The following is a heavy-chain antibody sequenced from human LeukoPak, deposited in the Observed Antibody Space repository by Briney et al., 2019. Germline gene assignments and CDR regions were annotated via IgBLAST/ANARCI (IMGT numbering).Heavy chain of an antibody. CDR1: GGSISSHY. CDR2: RHDSGSS. J-gene: IGHJ5*01. Sequence: PSETLSLTCSVSGGSISSHYWMWFRQPPGKGLEWIGHRHDSGSSNYNPSLKSRVTISIDTSKNQFSLKLNSVTAADTADYYCARAPVVRGVFGWFDFWGQGVLVTVSS. D-gene: IGHD3-10*01. CDR3: ARAPVVRGVFGWFDF. V-gene: IGHV4-59*11.